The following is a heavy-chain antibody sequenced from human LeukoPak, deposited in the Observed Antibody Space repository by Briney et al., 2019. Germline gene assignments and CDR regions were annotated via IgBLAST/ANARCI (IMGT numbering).Heavy chain of an antibody. D-gene: IGHD6-19*01. CDR3: ARGYSSGWSNNWFDP. CDR1: GFTFSSYA. V-gene: IGHV3-21*01. J-gene: IGHJ5*02. Sequence: GGSLRLSCAASGFTFSSYAMSWVRQAPGKGLEWVSSISGSSDYIHYADSVKGRFTISRDNAKNSLFLQMNSLRAEDTAVYYCARGYSSGWSNNWFDPWGQGTLVTVSS. CDR2: ISGSSDYI.